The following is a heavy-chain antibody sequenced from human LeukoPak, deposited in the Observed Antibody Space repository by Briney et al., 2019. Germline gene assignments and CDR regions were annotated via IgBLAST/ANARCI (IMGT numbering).Heavy chain of an antibody. D-gene: IGHD3-3*01. J-gene: IGHJ4*02. V-gene: IGHV3-30*01. Sequence: GGSLRLSCAASGFTFSSYAMHWVRQAPGKGLEWVAVISYDGSNKHYADSVKGRFTISRDNSKNTLYLQMNSLRAEDTAVYYCARDAYDSTPYYFDYWGQGTLVTVSS. CDR1: GFTFSSYA. CDR3: ARDAYDSTPYYFDY. CDR2: ISYDGSNK.